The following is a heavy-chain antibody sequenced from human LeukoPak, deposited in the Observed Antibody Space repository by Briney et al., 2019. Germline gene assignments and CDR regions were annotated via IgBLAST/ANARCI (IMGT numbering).Heavy chain of an antibody. CDR1: GFTFSSYG. CDR3: AKWLVVAATYYYYGIDV. V-gene: IGHV3-30*18. J-gene: IGHJ6*04. CDR2: ISYDGSNK. D-gene: IGHD2-15*01. Sequence: GRSLRLSCAASGFTFSSYGMHWVRQAPGKGLEWVAVISYDGSNKYYADSVKGRFTISRDNSKNTLYLQMNSLRAEDTAAYYCAKWLVVAATYYYYGIDVWGKGTTVTVSS.